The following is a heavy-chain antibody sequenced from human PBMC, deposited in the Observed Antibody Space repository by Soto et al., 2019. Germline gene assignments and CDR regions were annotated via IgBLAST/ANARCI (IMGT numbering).Heavy chain of an antibody. D-gene: IGHD5-12*01. V-gene: IGHV4-39*01. CDR2: IYYSGST. Sequence: SETLSLTCTVSGGSISSSGYYWGWIRQPPGKGLEWIGSIYYSGSTYYNPSLKSRVTISVDTSKNQFSLKLSSVTAADTAVYYCARRDSGYDHDAFDIWGQGTMVTVSS. CDR1: GGSISSSGYY. J-gene: IGHJ3*02. CDR3: ARRDSGYDHDAFDI.